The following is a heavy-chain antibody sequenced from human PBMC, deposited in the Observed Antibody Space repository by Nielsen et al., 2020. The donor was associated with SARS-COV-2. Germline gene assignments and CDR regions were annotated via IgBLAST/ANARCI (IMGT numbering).Heavy chain of an antibody. V-gene: IGHV3-9*01. CDR1: GFTFDDYA. J-gene: IGHJ4*02. CDR2: ISWNSGSI. Sequence: SLKISCAASGFTFDDYAMHWVRQAPGKGLEWVSGISWNSGSIGYADSVKGRFTISRDNAKNSLYLQMNSLRAEDTALYYCAKATSYYYDSSGLGFDYWGQGTLVTVSS. D-gene: IGHD3-22*01. CDR3: AKATSYYYDSSGLGFDY.